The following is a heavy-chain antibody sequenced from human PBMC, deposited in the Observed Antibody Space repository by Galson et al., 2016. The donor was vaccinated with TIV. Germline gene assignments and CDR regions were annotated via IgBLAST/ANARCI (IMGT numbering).Heavy chain of an antibody. CDR1: ELIVSSNY. V-gene: IGHV3-66*02. CDR2: ISSGGTT. CDR3: ARDRRHCGNECYLYYYYGMDV. Sequence: SLRLSCAASELIVSSNYMIWVRQAPGKGLEWVSLISSGGTTSYADSVRGRFTISRDNSNNLVYLQMNNLRPEDTGVYYCARDRRHCGNECYLYYYYGMDVWGQGATVTVAS. D-gene: IGHD2-21*01. J-gene: IGHJ6*02.